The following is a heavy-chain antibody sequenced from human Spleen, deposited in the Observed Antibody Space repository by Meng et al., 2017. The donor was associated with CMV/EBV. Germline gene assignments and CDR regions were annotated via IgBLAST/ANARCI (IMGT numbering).Heavy chain of an antibody. Sequence: SVSSGGCYWSWIRQPPGKGLEWIGYIYYSGSTNNGPSLKSRVTISVDTSKNQFSLKLSSVTAADTAVYYCARHPESSGWYSPDYFDYWGQGTLVTVSS. CDR2: IYYSGST. CDR3: ARHPESSGWYSPDYFDY. J-gene: IGHJ4*02. D-gene: IGHD6-19*01. V-gene: IGHV4-61*07. CDR1: SVSSGGCY.